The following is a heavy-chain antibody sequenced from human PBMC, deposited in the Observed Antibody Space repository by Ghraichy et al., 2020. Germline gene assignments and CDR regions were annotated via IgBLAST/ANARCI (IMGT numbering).Heavy chain of an antibody. CDR2: IYYSGST. CDR1: GGSISSYY. CDR3: ASDATDAFDI. V-gene: IGHV4-59*01. J-gene: IGHJ3*02. Sequence: SQTLSLTCTVSGGSISSYYWSWIRQPPGKGLEWIGYIYYSGSTNYNPSLKSRVTISVDTSKNQFSLKLSSVTAADTAVYYCASDATDAFDIWGQGTMVTVSS.